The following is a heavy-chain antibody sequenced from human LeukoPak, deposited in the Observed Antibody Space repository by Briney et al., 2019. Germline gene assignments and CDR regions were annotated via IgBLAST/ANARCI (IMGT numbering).Heavy chain of an antibody. V-gene: IGHV4-4*02. CDR1: GGSISSSNW. CDR3: ARVGSSSWYYNYYGMDV. Sequence: SETLSLTSAVCGGSISSSNWWRWVRQPPGKGLEWIREIYRSGSTNYNPSLKSRVTISVDKSKNQFSLKLSSVTPEDTAVYYCARVGSSSWYYNYYGMDVWGQGTTVTVSS. J-gene: IGHJ6*02. D-gene: IGHD6-13*01. CDR2: IYRSGST.